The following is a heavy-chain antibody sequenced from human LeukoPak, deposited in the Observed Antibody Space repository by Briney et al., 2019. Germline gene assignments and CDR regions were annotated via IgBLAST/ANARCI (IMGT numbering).Heavy chain of an antibody. Sequence: GGSLRLSCAASGFTFSTYWMTWVRQAPGKGLQWVANIKHDGSEKYYVESVKGRFTISRDNANKSLYLQMNSLRAEDTAVYYCARDLRIDQYYLDYWGQGTLVTVSS. CDR1: GFTFSTYW. V-gene: IGHV3-7*01. CDR2: IKHDGSEK. CDR3: ARDLRIDQYYLDY. D-gene: IGHD2-15*01. J-gene: IGHJ4*02.